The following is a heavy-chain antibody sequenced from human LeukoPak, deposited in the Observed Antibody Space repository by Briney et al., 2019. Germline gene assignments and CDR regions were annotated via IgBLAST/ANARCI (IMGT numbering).Heavy chain of an antibody. J-gene: IGHJ6*02. CDR3: ARDSFSSSWLTNYYYYGMDV. Sequence: GGSLRLSCAASGFTFSSYSMNWVRQAPGKGLERVSSISSSSSYIYYADSVEGRFTISRDNAKNSLYLQMNSLRAEDTAVYYCARDSFSSSWLTNYYYYGMDVWGQGTTVTVSS. V-gene: IGHV3-21*01. CDR1: GFTFSSYS. CDR2: ISSSSSYI. D-gene: IGHD6-13*01.